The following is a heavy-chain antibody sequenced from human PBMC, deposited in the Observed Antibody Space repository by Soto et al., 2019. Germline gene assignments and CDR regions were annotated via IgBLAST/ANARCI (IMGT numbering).Heavy chain of an antibody. CDR3: ARESPDIAFDY. CDR2: ISYDGSNK. V-gene: IGHV3-30*03. J-gene: IGHJ4*02. CDR1: GFIFSDYS. D-gene: IGHD5-12*01. Sequence: GGSLRLSCAASGFIFSDYSMNWVRQAPGKGLEWVAVISYDGSNKYYADSVKGRFTISRDNSKNTLYLQMNSLRAEDTAVYYCARESPDIAFDYWGQGTLVTVSS.